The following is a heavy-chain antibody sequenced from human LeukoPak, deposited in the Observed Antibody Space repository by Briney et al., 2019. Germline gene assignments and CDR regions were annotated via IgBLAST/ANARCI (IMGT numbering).Heavy chain of an antibody. D-gene: IGHD2-15*01. CDR1: GGSISNYY. J-gene: IGHJ4*02. V-gene: IGHV4-59*01. Sequence: SETLSLTCTVSGGSISNYYWSWIRQPPGKGLEWIGYIYYSGSTNYNPSLKSRVTISVDTSKNQFSLNLSSVTAADTAVYYCARGWYCMGGSCSLVYWGQGTLVTVSS. CDR2: IYYSGST. CDR3: ARGWYCMGGSCSLVY.